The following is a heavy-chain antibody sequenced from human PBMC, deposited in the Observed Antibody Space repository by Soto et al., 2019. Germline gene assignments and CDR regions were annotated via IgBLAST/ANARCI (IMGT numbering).Heavy chain of an antibody. CDR3: ERTWPWPVLDY. CDR1: GYTFTGYY. V-gene: IGHV1-2*04. Sequence: QVQLVQSGAEVKKPGASVKVSCTASGYTFTGYYMHWVRQAPGQGLEWMGWINPNSGGTNYAQKFQGWDTMTRETSIRTTYMELGRLGSDETAEYYCERTWPWPVLDYWGQGTLVTVSS. CDR2: INPNSGGT. J-gene: IGHJ4*02. D-gene: IGHD6-19*01.